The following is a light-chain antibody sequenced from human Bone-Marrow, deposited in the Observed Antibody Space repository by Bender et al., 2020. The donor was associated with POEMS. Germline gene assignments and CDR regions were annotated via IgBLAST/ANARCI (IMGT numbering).Light chain of an antibody. Sequence: QSALTQPASVSGSPGQSITISCTGTSSDLGNYNLVCWYQQHTGKAPKLMIFAGNKRPSGVSNRFSGSKSGNTSSLTISGLQAEDEADYYCSLVVGRKNSWVFGGGTKLTVL. CDR2: AGN. CDR3: SLVVGRKNSWV. J-gene: IGLJ3*02. V-gene: IGLV2-23*01. CDR1: SSDLGNYNL.